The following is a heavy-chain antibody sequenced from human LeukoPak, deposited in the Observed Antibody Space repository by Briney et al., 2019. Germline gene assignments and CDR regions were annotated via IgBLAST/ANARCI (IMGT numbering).Heavy chain of an antibody. V-gene: IGHV3-30*02. CDR1: GFTFSSYG. J-gene: IGHJ4*02. CDR3: AKSPRPPAGYFDY. CDR2: IRYDGSNK. D-gene: IGHD6-13*01. Sequence: GGSLRLSCAASGFTFSSYGMHWVRQAPGKGLEWVAFIRYDGSNKYYADSVKGRFTISRDNSKNTLYLQMNSLRAEDTAVYYCAKSPRPPAGYFDYWGQGTLVTVSS.